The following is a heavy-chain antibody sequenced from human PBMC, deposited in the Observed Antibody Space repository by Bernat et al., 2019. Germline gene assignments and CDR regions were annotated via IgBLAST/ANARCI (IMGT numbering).Heavy chain of an antibody. Sequence: EVQLLESGGGLVQPGGSLRLSCAASGFTFSSYAMSWVRQAPGKGLEWVSSISGSGGSTYYADSVKGRFTVSRDNSKNTLYLQMNSLRDEDTAIYYCAKVSSSSWNFDYWGHETLVTVSS. V-gene: IGHV3-23*01. D-gene: IGHD6-13*01. CDR2: ISGSGGST. CDR1: GFTFSSYA. J-gene: IGHJ4*01. CDR3: AKVSSSSWNFDY.